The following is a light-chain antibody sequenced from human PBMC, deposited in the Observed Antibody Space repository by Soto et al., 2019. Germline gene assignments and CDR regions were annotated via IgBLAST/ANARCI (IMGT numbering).Light chain of an antibody. V-gene: IGLV2-14*03. J-gene: IGLJ1*01. CDR2: DVS. CDR3: ATLTRSSPLYA. Sequence: QSVLTQPASVSGSPGQSITISCTGTSSDVGGYNYLSWYQHHPGKAPKLILFDVSNRPSGVSNRFSGSKSGNTASLTISGLQAEDEDDYYCATLTRSSPLYAFGSGTKVTVL. CDR1: SSDVGGYNY.